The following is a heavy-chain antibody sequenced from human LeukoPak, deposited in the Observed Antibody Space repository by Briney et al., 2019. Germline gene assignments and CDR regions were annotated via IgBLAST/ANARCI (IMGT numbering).Heavy chain of an antibody. CDR1: GGSFSGYY. Sequence: SETLSLTCAVYGGSFSGYYRSWIRQPPGKGLEWIGEINHSGSTNYNPSLKSRVTISVDTSKNQFSLKLSSVTAADTAVYYCARGPTYYYGSGSYNWFDPWGQGTLVTVSS. CDR3: ARGPTYYYGSGSYNWFDP. D-gene: IGHD3-10*01. J-gene: IGHJ5*02. CDR2: INHSGST. V-gene: IGHV4-34*01.